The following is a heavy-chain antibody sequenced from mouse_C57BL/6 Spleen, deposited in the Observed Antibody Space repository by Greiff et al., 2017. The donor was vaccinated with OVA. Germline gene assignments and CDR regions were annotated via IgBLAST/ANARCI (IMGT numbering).Heavy chain of an antibody. V-gene: IGHV1-76*01. J-gene: IGHJ4*01. CDR2: IYPGSGNT. CDR3: ARSYYDYDVYYAMDY. CDR1: GYTFTDYY. D-gene: IGHD2-4*01. Sequence: VQLQQSGAELVRPGASVKLSCKASGYTFTDYYINWVKQRPGQGLEWIARIYPGSGNTYYNEKFKGKATLTAEKSSSTAYMQLSSLTSEDSAVYFCARSYYDYDVYYAMDYWGQGTSVTVSS.